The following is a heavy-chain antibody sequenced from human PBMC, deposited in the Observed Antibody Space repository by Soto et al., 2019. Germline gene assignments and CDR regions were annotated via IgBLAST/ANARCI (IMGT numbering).Heavy chain of an antibody. Sequence: PSETLSLTCTVSGGSISSGGYYWSWIRQHPGKGLEWIGYIYYSGSTYYNPSLKSRVTISVDTSKNQFSLKLSSVTAADTAVYYCARGPINYDFWSGYSIYFDYWGQGTLVTVSS. V-gene: IGHV4-31*03. D-gene: IGHD3-3*01. CDR2: IYYSGST. CDR3: ARGPINYDFWSGYSIYFDY. J-gene: IGHJ4*02. CDR1: GGSISSGGYY.